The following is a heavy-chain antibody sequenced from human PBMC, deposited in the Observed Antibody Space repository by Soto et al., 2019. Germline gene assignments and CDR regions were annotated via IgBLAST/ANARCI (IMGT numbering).Heavy chain of an antibody. CDR3: ARVTTVTTSWFDP. CDR2: ISSSSSYI. D-gene: IGHD4-4*01. V-gene: IGHV3-21*04. Sequence: GGSLRLSCAASGFPFSSYSMNWVRKAPGKGLEWVSSISSSSSYIYYADSVKGRFTISRDNAKNSLYLQMNSLRAEDTAVYYCARVTTVTTSWFDPWGQGTLVTVSS. J-gene: IGHJ5*02. CDR1: GFPFSSYS.